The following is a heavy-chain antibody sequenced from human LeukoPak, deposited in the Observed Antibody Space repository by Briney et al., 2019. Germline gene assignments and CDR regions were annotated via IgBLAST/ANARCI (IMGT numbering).Heavy chain of an antibody. V-gene: IGHV4-39*01. Sequence: PSETLSLTCTVSGGSISSSSYFWGWIRQPPGKGLEWIGTIYYSGSTHYNPSPKSRVTFSLDTSNNQFSLKLSSVTAADTAVYFCARHNPFRPFPDYWGQGTLVTVSS. CDR3: ARHNPFRPFPDY. D-gene: IGHD2/OR15-2a*01. CDR2: IYYSGST. J-gene: IGHJ4*02. CDR1: GGSISSSSYF.